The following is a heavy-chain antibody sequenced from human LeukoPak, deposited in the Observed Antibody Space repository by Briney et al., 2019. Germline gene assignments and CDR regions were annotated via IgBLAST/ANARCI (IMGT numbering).Heavy chain of an antibody. D-gene: IGHD1/OR15-1a*01. Sequence: PSETLSLTCTVSGGSISSSSYYWGWIRQPPGKGLEWIGSIYYSGSTYYNPSLKSRVTISVDTSKNQFSLKLSSVTAADTAVYYCARDSHNWNKIDYWGQETLVTVSS. V-gene: IGHV4-39*07. CDR1: GGSISSSSYY. J-gene: IGHJ4*02. CDR2: IYYSGST. CDR3: ARDSHNWNKIDY.